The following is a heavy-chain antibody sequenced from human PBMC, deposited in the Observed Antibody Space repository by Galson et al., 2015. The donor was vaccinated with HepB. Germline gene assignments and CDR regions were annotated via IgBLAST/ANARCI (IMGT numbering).Heavy chain of an antibody. D-gene: IGHD2-15*01. Sequence: QSGAEVKKPGESLKISCQGSGYNFNIYWIGWVRQMPGKGLECMGVIYPDDPDIRYSPSFQGQVTITADKSINTAYLQWSSLRASDTAIYYCARSYDNEWGDMCFQHWGQGTLVTVSS. CDR2: IYPDDPDI. J-gene: IGHJ1*01. CDR3: ARSYDNEWGDMCFQH. V-gene: IGHV5-51*01. CDR1: GYNFNIYW.